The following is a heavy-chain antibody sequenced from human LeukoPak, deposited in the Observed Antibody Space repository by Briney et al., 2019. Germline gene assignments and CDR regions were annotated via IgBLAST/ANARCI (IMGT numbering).Heavy chain of an antibody. D-gene: IGHD3-22*01. J-gene: IGHJ4*02. V-gene: IGHV3-30*18. Sequence: GRSLRLSCAASGFTFSSYGMHWVRQAPGKGLEWVAVISYDGSNKYYADSVKGRFTISRDNSKNTLYLQMNSLRAEDTAVYYCAKDLSYYYDSSIFDYWGQGTLVTVSS. CDR3: AKDLSYYYDSSIFDY. CDR1: GFTFSSYG. CDR2: ISYDGSNK.